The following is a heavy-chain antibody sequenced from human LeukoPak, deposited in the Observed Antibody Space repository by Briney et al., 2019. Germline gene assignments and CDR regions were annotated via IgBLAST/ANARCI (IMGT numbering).Heavy chain of an antibody. CDR1: GYTFTSYA. Sequence: ASVKVSCKASGYTFTSYAMNWVRQAPGQGLEWMGWINTNTGNPTYAQGFTGRFVFSLDTSVSTAYLQISSLKAEDTAVYYCARRDSSGYYYVDDYWGQGTLVTVSS. V-gene: IGHV7-4-1*02. CDR3: ARRDSSGYYYVDDY. CDR2: INTNTGNP. D-gene: IGHD3-22*01. J-gene: IGHJ4*02.